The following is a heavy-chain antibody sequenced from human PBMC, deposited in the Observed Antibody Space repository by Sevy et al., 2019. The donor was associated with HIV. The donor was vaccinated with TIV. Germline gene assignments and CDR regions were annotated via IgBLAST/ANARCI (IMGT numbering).Heavy chain of an antibody. V-gene: IGHV3-33*01. J-gene: IGHJ4*02. D-gene: IGHD3-10*02. CDR3: ARDVRGEGIRPGDLDY. Sequence: GESLKISCAASGFTFSDYGMQWVRQAPGKGLEWVAVIWNDGSNKYYADSVKGRFTTSRDNSSNTLYLQMNSLRAEDTAVYYCARDVRGEGIRPGDLDYWGQRTLVTVSS. CDR2: IWNDGSNK. CDR1: GFTFSDYG.